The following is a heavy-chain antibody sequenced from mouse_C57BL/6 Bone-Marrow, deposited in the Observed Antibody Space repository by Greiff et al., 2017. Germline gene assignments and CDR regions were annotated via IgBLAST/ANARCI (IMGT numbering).Heavy chain of an antibody. D-gene: IGHD2-2*01. J-gene: IGHJ3*01. CDR1: GFTFSSYG. CDR2: ISSGGSYT. V-gene: IGHV5-6*02. Sequence: EVMLVESGGDLVKPGGSLKLSCAASGFTFSSYGMSWVRQTPDKRLDWVATISSGGSYTYYPDSVKGRFTISRDNAKNTLYLQMSSLKSEDTAMYYCARQGVYYGYDGVAYWGQGTLVTVSA. CDR3: ARQGVYYGYDGVAY.